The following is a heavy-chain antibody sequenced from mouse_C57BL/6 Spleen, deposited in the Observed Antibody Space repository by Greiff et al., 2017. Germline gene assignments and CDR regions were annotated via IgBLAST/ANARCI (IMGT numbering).Heavy chain of an antibody. V-gene: IGHV14-2*01. CDR1: GFNFKDYY. CDR3: GITGSISSDFDV. D-gene: IGHD1-1*01. CDR2: IDPEDGRT. Sequence: EVQLQQSGAELVKPGASVKLSCTASGFNFKDYYMHWVKQRPEQGLEWIGRIDPEDGRTKYAPKFQGKATITADTSSTTAYLQLSSLPSEDAAVYYCGITGSISSDFDVWGTGTTVTVST. J-gene: IGHJ1*03.